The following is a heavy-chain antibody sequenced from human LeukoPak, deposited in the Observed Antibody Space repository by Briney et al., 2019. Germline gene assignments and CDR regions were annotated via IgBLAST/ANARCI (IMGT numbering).Heavy chain of an antibody. CDR2: IYYSGRT. CDR1: GGSISDYY. J-gene: IGHJ3*02. CDR3: ARDFRGSVDAFDI. Sequence: SETLSLTGTVSGGSISDYYWNWMRQPPGKGLEWIGYIYYSGRTNYNPSLKSRVSISVDTSKNQFSLKLSSVTAADTAVYYCARDFRGSVDAFDIWGQGTMVAVSS. V-gene: IGHV4-59*01.